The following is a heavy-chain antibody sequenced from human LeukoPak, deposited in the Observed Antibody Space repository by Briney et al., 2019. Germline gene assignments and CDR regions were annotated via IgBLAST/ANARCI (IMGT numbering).Heavy chain of an antibody. CDR2: ISYDGTNK. Sequence: GTSLRLSCTASGFTFSNYGMHWVRQAPGKGLEWVAFISYDGTNKHYADSVKGRFSISRDTSDYTLYLQMNSLRADDTAVYYCAKDRSTGWYGGFDYWGQGTLVTVSS. V-gene: IGHV3-30*18. CDR3: AKDRSTGWYGGFDY. CDR1: GFTFSNYG. D-gene: IGHD6-19*01. J-gene: IGHJ4*02.